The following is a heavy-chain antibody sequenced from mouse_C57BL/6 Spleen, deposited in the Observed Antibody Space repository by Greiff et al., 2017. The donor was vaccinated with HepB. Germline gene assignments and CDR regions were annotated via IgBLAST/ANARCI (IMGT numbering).Heavy chain of an antibody. J-gene: IGHJ3*01. CDR2: INPSSGYT. Sequence: QVQLQQSGAELARPGASVKMSCKASGYTFTSYTMHWVKQRPGQGLEWIGYINPSSGYTKYNQKFKDKATLTADKSSSTAYMQLSSLTSEDSAVYYCAREGIYYGNYVGFAYWGQGTLVTVSA. CDR1: GYTFTSYT. CDR3: AREGIYYGNYVGFAY. V-gene: IGHV1-4*01. D-gene: IGHD2-1*01.